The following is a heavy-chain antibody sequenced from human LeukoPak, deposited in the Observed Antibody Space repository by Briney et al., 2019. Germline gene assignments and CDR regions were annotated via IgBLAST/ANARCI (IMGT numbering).Heavy chain of an antibody. CDR2: INPSGGST. D-gene: IGHD1-26*01. V-gene: IGHV1-46*01. CDR1: GYTFTTYY. CDR3: ARAGIGAPY. Sequence: ASVKVSCKASGYTFTTYYMHWVRQAPGQGLEWMGIINPSGGSTTYAQKFQGRVAMTRDTSTSTVYMELSSLRSEDTAMYYCARAGIGAPYWGQGTLVTVSS. J-gene: IGHJ4*02.